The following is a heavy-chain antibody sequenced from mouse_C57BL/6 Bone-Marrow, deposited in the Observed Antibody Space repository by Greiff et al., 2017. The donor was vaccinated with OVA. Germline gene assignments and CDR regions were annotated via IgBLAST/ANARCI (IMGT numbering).Heavy chain of an antibody. Sequence: VQLQQPGAELVRPGSSVKLSCKASGYTFTSYWMDWVKQRPGQGLEWIGNIYPSDSETHYNQKFKDKATLTVDKSSSTAYMQLSSLTSEDSAVYYCARGTGFDYWGQGTTLTVSS. J-gene: IGHJ2*01. D-gene: IGHD3-3*01. CDR2: IYPSDSET. V-gene: IGHV1-61*01. CDR1: GYTFTSYW. CDR3: ARGTGFDY.